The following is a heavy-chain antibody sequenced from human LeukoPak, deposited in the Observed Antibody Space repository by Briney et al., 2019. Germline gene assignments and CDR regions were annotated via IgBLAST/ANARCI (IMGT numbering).Heavy chain of an antibody. D-gene: IGHD2-2*01. CDR3: ARMDCSSTSCPDY. CDR1: GGTFSSYT. Sequence: SVKVSCKASGGTFSSYTISWVRQAPGQGLEWMGRIIPILGIANYAQKLQGRVTITADKSTSTAYMELSSLRSEDTAVYYCARMDCSSTSCPDYWGQGTLVTVSS. CDR2: IIPILGIA. J-gene: IGHJ4*02. V-gene: IGHV1-69*02.